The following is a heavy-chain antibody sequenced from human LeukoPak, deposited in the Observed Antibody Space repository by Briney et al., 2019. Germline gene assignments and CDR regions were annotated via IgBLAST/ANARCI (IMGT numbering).Heavy chain of an antibody. CDR3: ALSSGYYSSVDY. CDR2: ISWNSGSI. J-gene: IGHJ4*02. CDR1: GFTFDDYA. Sequence: GGSLRLSCAASGFTFDDYAMHWVRQAPGKGLEWVSGISWNSGSIGYADSVKGRFTISRDNAKNSLYLQMNSLRAEDTALYYCALSSGYYSSVDYWGQGTLVTVSS. D-gene: IGHD3-22*01. V-gene: IGHV3-9*01.